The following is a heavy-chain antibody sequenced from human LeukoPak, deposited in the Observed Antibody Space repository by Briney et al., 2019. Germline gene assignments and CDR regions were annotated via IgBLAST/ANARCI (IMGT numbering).Heavy chain of an antibody. D-gene: IGHD1-1*01. CDR2: TNARGDKT. CDR1: GFTFNSYA. Sequence: GGSLRLSCAASGFTFNSYAMSWVRQAAGRGLEWISGTNARGDKTYYVDAVKGRFSIPRDNSKNTLDLQMNGLSAEDTAVYYCTKGSYTTSGNGRHFDVWGRGALVTVSS. CDR3: TKGSYTTSGNGRHFDV. J-gene: IGHJ2*01. V-gene: IGHV3-23*01.